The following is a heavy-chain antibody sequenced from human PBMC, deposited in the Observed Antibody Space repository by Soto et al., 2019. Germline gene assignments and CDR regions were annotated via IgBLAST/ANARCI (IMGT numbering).Heavy chain of an antibody. V-gene: IGHV4-39*01. Sequence: QLQLQESGPGLEKPSETLSLTCAVSGGSIGRSAYYWGWFRQPPGKGLEWVGSVFYTGSPYYNPSLKSRVTLSVDTSKTQFSLKLSSVTAADTAVYYCARCNPQGGWYIMDYWGQGTLVTVSS. CDR2: VFYTGSP. J-gene: IGHJ4*02. CDR3: ARCNPQGGWYIMDY. CDR1: GGSIGRSAYY. D-gene: IGHD6-19*01.